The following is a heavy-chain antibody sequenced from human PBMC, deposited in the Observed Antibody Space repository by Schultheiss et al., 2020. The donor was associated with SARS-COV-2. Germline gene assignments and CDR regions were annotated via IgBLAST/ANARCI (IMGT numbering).Heavy chain of an antibody. CDR2: ISSSSSYI. J-gene: IGHJ6*02. V-gene: IGHV3-21*01. Sequence: GESLKISCAASGFTFSSYSMNWVRQAPGKGLEWVLSISSSSSYIYYADSVKGRFTISRDNAKNSLYLQMNSLRAEDTAVYYCARDRPSGSYFHYYYYYGMDVWGQGTTVTVSS. CDR1: GFTFSSYS. CDR3: ARDRPSGSYFHYYYYYGMDV. D-gene: IGHD1-26*01.